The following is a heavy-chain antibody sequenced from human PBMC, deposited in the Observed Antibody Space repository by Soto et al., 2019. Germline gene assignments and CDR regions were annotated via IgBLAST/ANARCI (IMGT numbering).Heavy chain of an antibody. CDR1: GYTFTGYY. D-gene: IGHD1-1*01. CDR3: ARGGWNDAAFDI. CDR2: INPNSGGT. V-gene: IGHV1-2*02. Sequence: ASVKVSCKASGYTFTGYYMHWVRQAPGQGLEWMGWINPNSGGTNYAQKFQGRVPMTRDTSISTAYMELSRLRSDDPAVYYCARGGWNDAAFDIWGQGTMVTVSS. J-gene: IGHJ3*02.